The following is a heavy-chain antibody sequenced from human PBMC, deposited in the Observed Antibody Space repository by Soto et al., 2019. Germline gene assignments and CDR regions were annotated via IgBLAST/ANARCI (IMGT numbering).Heavy chain of an antibody. CDR2: INTDNGNT. V-gene: IGHV1-3*04. J-gene: IGHJ4*02. CDR3: AKADEPLSIAVAATYDY. Sequence: ASVKVSCKASGYTFISYAMHWVRQAPGQRLEWMGWINTDNGNTKYSQRFQGRVTITRDTSATTAYMELRSLRFEDTAVYYCAKADEPLSIAVAATYDYWGQGTLVTVSS. CDR1: GYTFISYA. D-gene: IGHD6-19*01.